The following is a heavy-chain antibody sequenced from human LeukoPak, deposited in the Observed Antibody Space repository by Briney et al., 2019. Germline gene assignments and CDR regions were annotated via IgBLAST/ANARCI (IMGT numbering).Heavy chain of an antibody. V-gene: IGHV3-30*18. CDR3: AKDQDIVVVPAATGMDV. J-gene: IGHJ6*02. CDR2: ISYDGSNK. D-gene: IGHD2-2*01. Sequence: GGSLRLSCAASGFTFSSYGMHGGRQGPGKGVEWGAVISYDGSNKYYADSVKGRFTISRDNSKNTLYRQMNSLRAEDTAVYYCAKDQDIVVVPAATGMDVWGQGTTVTVSS. CDR1: GFTFSSYG.